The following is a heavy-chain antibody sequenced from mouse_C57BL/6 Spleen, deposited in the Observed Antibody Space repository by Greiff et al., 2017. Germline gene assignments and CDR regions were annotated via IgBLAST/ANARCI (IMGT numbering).Heavy chain of an antibody. V-gene: IGHV1-55*01. CDR2: IYPGSGST. J-gene: IGHJ3*01. CDR1: GYTFTSYW. D-gene: IGHD3-2*02. Sequence: QVHVKQPGAELVKPGASVKMSCKASGYTFTSYWITWVKQRPGQGLEWIGDIYPGSGSTNYNEKFKSKATLTVDTSSSTAYMQLSSLTSEDSAVYYCARTAQDPFAYWGQGTLVTVSA. CDR3: ARTAQDPFAY.